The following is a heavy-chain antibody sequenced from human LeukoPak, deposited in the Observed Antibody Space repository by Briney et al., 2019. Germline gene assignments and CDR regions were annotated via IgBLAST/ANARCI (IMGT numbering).Heavy chain of an antibody. D-gene: IGHD6-19*01. CDR1: GFTFSSYA. CDR3: AKAESGWYKFAS. V-gene: IGHV3-23*01. CDR2: ISGSGGTT. Sequence: GGSLRLSCAASGFTFSSYAMSWVRQAPGKGLEYISSISGSGGTTYYADSVKGRFTISRDNSKSSLYLRLNSLRADDSAIYYCAKAESGWYKFASWGQGTLVTVSS. J-gene: IGHJ4*02.